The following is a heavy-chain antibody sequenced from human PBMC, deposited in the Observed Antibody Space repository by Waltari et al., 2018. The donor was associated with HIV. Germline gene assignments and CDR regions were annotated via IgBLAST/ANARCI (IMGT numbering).Heavy chain of an antibody. CDR2: VDPEDGET. CDR3: ATSARLAVPTY. Sequence: EVQLVQSGAEVKKPGATVKISCKVSGRTFTDYYMQWVQEAPGKGLEWIGLVDPEDGETIYAENFQGRVTITADTSTDTAYMELSSLTCEDTAVYYCATSARLAVPTYWGQGTLVIVS. J-gene: IGHJ1*01. D-gene: IGHD6-19*01. V-gene: IGHV1-69-2*01. CDR1: GRTFTDYY.